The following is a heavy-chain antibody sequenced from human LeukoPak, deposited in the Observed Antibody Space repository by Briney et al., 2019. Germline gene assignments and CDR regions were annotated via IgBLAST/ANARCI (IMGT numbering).Heavy chain of an antibody. D-gene: IGHD1-26*01. CDR2: INPNSGGT. CDR3: ARVGDYSYYYMDV. CDR1: GYTFTGHY. V-gene: IGHV1-2*02. J-gene: IGHJ6*03. Sequence: ASVKVSCKASGYTFTGHYMHWVRQTPGQGLEWMGWINPNSGGTKYAQKFQGRVTMTIDTSISTAYMELSSLRSEDTAVYYCARVGDYSYYYMDVWGKGTTVTVSS.